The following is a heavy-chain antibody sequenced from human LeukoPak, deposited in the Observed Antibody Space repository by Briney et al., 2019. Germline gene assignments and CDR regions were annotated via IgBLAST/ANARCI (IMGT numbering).Heavy chain of an antibody. J-gene: IGHJ4*02. CDR1: GFTVNSNY. V-gene: IGHV3-53*01. D-gene: IGHD3-22*01. CDR2: IYSDGNT. Sequence: HPGGSLRLSCAASGFTVNSNYMSWVRQAPGKGLEWVSVIYSDGNTYYADSVKGRFTISRDNSKNTLYLQMNSLRAEDTAVYYCAREIIYYDRSGIRDDYFDYWGQGTLVTVSS. CDR3: AREIIYYDRSGIRDDYFDY.